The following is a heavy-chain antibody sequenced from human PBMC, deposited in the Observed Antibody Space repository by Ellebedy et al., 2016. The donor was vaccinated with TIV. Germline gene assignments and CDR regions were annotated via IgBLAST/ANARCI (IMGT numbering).Heavy chain of an antibody. CDR1: GGSISTGGYY. Sequence: MPSETLSPTCTVSGGSISTGGYYWTWIRQHPGKGMESIVYIYYSGSTYYNPSLNSRLTISVDTSKNQFSLKLTSVTSADTAVYYCATGYNWFDPWGQGTLVTVSS. V-gene: IGHV4-31*03. J-gene: IGHJ5*02. CDR2: IYYSGST. CDR3: ATGYNWFDP.